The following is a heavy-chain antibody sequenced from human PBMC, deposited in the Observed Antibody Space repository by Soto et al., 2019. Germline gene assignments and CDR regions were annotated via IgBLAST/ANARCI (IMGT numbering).Heavy chain of an antibody. CDR3: ARDAMRGAAAGTAQDYYYYYGMDV. D-gene: IGHD6-13*01. J-gene: IGHJ6*02. CDR1: GYTFTSYG. Sequence: ASVEVSCKASGYTFTSYGISWVRQAPGQGLEWMGWINAYNGNTNYAQKLQGRVTMTTDTSTSTAYMELRSLRSDDTAVYYCARDAMRGAAAGTAQDYYYYYGMDVWGQGTTVTVSS. CDR2: INAYNGNT. V-gene: IGHV1-18*04.